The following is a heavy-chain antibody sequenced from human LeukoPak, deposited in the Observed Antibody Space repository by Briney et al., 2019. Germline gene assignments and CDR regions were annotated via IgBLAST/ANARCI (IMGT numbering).Heavy chain of an antibody. D-gene: IGHD1-1*01. CDR2: IRYDGSNK. J-gene: IGHJ6*02. Sequence: GGSLRLSCAAPGFTFSSYGMHWVRQAPGKGLEWVAFIRYDGSNKYYADSVKGRFTISRDNSKNTLYLQMNSLRAEDTAVYYCARGPPRRTAGTFYYYGMDVWGQGTTVTVSS. CDR1: GFTFSSYG. CDR3: ARGPPRRTAGTFYYYGMDV. V-gene: IGHV3-30*02.